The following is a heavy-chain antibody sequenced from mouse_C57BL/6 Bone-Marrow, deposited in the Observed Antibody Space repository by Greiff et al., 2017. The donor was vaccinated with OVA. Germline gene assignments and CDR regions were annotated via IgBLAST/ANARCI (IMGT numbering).Heavy chain of an antibody. CDR3: TRRDYYSTGYFDV. CDR2: IDPENGDT. CDR1: GFNIKDDY. J-gene: IGHJ1*03. D-gene: IGHD1-1*01. Sequence: EVQLVESGAELVRPGASVKLSCTASGFNIKDDYMHWVKQRPEQGLEWIGWIDPENGDTEYASKFQGKATITADTSSNTAYLQLSSLTSEDTAVYYCTRRDYYSTGYFDVWGTGTTVTVSS. V-gene: IGHV14-4*01.